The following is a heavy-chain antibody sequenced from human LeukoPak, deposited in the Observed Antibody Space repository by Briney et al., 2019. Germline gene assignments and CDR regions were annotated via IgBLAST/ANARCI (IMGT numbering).Heavy chain of an antibody. CDR1: GFTFSSYW. CDR2: VNSDGGST. J-gene: IGHJ4*02. Sequence: GGSLRLSCAASGFTFSSYWMHWVRQAPGKGLVCVSRVNSDGGSTTYADSVRGRFTISRDNAKNTLYLQMNSLRAEDTAVYYCARDRADGYNYGDYFDNWGQGTLVTVSS. D-gene: IGHD5-18*01. V-gene: IGHV3-74*01. CDR3: ARDRADGYNYGDYFDN.